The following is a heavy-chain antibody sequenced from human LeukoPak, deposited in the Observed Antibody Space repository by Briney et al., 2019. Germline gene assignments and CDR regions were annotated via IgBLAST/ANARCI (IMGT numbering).Heavy chain of an antibody. V-gene: IGHV3-23*01. J-gene: IGHJ4*02. CDR2: ISDSGGST. Sequence: LPWGSLRLSCAASGFTFNSYALSWVRQAPGKGLEWVSGISDSGGSTYYADSVKGRFTISRDNSKNTLYLQMNSLRVEDTAVYYCAKGISSWYWDSWGQGTLVTVSS. CDR3: AKGISSWYWDS. CDR1: GFTFNSYA. D-gene: IGHD6-13*01.